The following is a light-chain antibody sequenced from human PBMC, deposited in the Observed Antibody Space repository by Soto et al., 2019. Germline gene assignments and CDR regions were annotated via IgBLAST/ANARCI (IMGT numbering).Light chain of an antibody. CDR3: QTWGTGIVV. J-gene: IGLJ2*01. Sequence: QPVLTQSPSASASMGDSVKLTCTLCSGHSSYAIAWHQQQPEKGPRYLMKLNSDGSHSKGDGIPDRFSGSSSGAERYLTISSLQSEDEADYYCQTWGTGIVVFGGGTKLTVL. CDR1: SGHSSYA. V-gene: IGLV4-69*01. CDR2: LNSDGSH.